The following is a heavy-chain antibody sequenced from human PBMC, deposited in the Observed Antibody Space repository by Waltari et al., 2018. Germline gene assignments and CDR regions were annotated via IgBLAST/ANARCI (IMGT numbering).Heavy chain of an antibody. J-gene: IGHJ6*02. D-gene: IGHD6-13*01. V-gene: IGHV1-8*03. CDR2: VNPNTGNT. CDR1: GNTFTSSD. Sequence: QVQLVQSGAEVKKTGDSVKVSCKASGNTFTSSDINWVRQATGQGLEWMGGVNPNTGNTGHAQKFQGSVTLTRNTSISPAYMELSSLRSEDTSVYYCARGSDSSSWSYYYFGIDVLGQGTTVTVS. CDR3: ARGSDSSSWSYYYFGIDV.